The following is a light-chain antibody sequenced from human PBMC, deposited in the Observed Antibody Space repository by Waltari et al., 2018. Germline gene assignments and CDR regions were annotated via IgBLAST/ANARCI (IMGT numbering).Light chain of an antibody. J-gene: IGKJ2*01. Sequence: EIVLTQSPGTLSLSPGERATLSCRATQSASSSYLGWYQQKPGQAPRLLIYATSSRATGVPDRFTGSGSGTDFTLTISRLEPEDFAVYYCQQYGTSPYTFGQGTKLEIK. CDR3: QQYGTSPYT. CDR1: QSASSSY. V-gene: IGKV3-20*01. CDR2: ATS.